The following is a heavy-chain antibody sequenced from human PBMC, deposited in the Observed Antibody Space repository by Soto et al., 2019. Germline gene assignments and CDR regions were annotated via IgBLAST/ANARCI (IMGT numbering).Heavy chain of an antibody. CDR1: GGSISSYY. V-gene: IGHV4-59*08. CDR3: ARLEYCSGGSCSVHWFDP. Sequence: SETLSLTCTVSGGSISSYYWSWIRQPPGKGLEWIGYIYYSGSTNYNPSLKSRVTISVDTSKNQFSLKLSSVTAADTAVYYCARLEYCSGGSCSVHWFDPWGQGTLVTVSS. D-gene: IGHD2-15*01. CDR2: IYYSGST. J-gene: IGHJ5*02.